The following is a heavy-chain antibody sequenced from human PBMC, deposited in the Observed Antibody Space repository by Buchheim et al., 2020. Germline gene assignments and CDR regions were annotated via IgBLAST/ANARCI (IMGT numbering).Heavy chain of an antibody. J-gene: IGHJ6*03. CDR3: ARQITMVRRLTVQDYHYMDV. CDR2: INDSGSS. CDR1: GGTFNGYY. Sequence: QVQLEQWGAGLLKPSETLSLSCAVYGGTFNGYYWSWVRQPPGKGLEWIGEINDSGSSNYNSSLKSRVTISVDKAKNQFSLRLGSVTAADTAVYYCARQITMVRRLTVQDYHYMDVWGKGTT. V-gene: IGHV4-34*01. D-gene: IGHD3-10*01.